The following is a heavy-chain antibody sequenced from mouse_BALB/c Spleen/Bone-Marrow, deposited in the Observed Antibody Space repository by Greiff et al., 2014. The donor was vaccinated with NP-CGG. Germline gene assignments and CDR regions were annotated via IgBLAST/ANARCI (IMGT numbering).Heavy chain of an antibody. CDR2: IHPGSGGT. CDR1: GYTFIDYE. Sequence: VQLQQSGAELVRPGAPVKLSCKALGYTFIDYEIHWVKQTPVHGLEWIGAIHPGSGGTAYNQKFKGKATLTADKYSSTVYMELSSLTSEDSVVYYCARLRQLGLRTIDYWGQGTTLTVSS. J-gene: IGHJ2*01. CDR3: ARLRQLGLRTIDY. D-gene: IGHD3-2*01. V-gene: IGHV1-15*01.